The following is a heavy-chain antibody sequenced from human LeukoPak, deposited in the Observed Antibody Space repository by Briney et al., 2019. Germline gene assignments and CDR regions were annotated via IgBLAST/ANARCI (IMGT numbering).Heavy chain of an antibody. CDR2: IDGSGSYI. D-gene: IGHD3-3*01. V-gene: IGHV3-21*01. Sequence: GGSLRLSCAASGFTFSSYPMNWVRQAPGKGLEWVSSIDGSGSYIYYADSMTGRFTISRDNAKNSLYLQMNSLRAEDTAVYYCARLYYDFWSGYYLNDYWGQGTLVTVSS. J-gene: IGHJ4*02. CDR1: GFTFSSYP. CDR3: ARLYYDFWSGYYLNDY.